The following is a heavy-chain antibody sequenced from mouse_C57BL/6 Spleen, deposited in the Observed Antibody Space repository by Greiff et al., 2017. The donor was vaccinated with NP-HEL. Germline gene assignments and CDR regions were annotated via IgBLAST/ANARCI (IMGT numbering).Heavy chain of an antibody. CDR1: GYTFTDYY. CDR3: ARWDYYYGSSYPYWYFDV. V-gene: IGHV1-26*01. D-gene: IGHD1-1*01. CDR2: INPNNGGT. Sequence: VQLQQSGPELVKPGASVKISCKASGYTFTDYYMNWVKQSHGKSLEWIGDINPNNGGTSYNQKFKGKATLTVDKSSSTAYMELRILTSEDDAVYYCARWDYYYGSSYPYWYFDVWGTGTTVTVSS. J-gene: IGHJ1*03.